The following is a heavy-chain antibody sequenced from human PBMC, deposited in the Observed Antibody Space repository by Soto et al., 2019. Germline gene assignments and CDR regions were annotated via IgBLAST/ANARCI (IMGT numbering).Heavy chain of an antibody. CDR3: AKDAYYYDSSAYQGWFDP. J-gene: IGHJ5*02. Sequence: QVQLVQSGAEVKKPGASVKVSCKASGYTFTGHYIHWVRQAPGQGLEWMGWINPNSGGTNYAQKFQGSVTMTRDTSISTGYMELSRLRSDDTAVYYCAKDAYYYDSSAYQGWFDPWGQGTLVSVSS. CDR1: GYTFTGHY. CDR2: INPNSGGT. D-gene: IGHD3-22*01. V-gene: IGHV1-2*04.